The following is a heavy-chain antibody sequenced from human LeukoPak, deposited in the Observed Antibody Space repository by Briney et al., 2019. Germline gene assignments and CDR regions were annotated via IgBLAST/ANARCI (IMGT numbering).Heavy chain of an antibody. CDR2: ISSSSSYI. D-gene: IGHD2-2*01. V-gene: IGHV3-21*01. Sequence: GGSLRLSCAASGFTFSSYAMSWVRQAPGKGLEWVSSISSSSSYIYYADSVKGRFTISRDNAKNSLYLQMNSLRAEDTAVYYCARAGTEMRYCSSTSCSYWFDPWGQGTLVTVSS. CDR1: GFTFSSYA. J-gene: IGHJ5*02. CDR3: ARAGTEMRYCSSTSCSYWFDP.